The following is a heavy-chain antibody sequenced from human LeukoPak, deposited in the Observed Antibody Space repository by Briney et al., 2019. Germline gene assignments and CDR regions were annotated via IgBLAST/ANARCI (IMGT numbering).Heavy chain of an antibody. J-gene: IGHJ4*02. D-gene: IGHD6-19*01. CDR2: INSDGGST. CDR3: ARDQELYSSGYPFFDY. Sequence: GGSLRLSCAASGFTFSSYWMHWVRQAPGKGLVWVSRINSDGGSTSYADSVKGRFTISRDHAKNTLYLQMNSLRADDTAVYYCARDQELYSSGYPFFDYWGQGTLVTVSS. CDR1: GFTFSSYW. V-gene: IGHV3-74*01.